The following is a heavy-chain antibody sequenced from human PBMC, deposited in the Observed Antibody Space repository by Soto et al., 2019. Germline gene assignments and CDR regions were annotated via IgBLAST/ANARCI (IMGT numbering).Heavy chain of an antibody. V-gene: IGHV4-61*01. D-gene: IGHD4-17*01. CDR3: ARTTAVPNTPRSRYFFDY. CDR1: GGSVSNKTYY. J-gene: IGHJ4*02. Sequence: QVQLQESGPGLLKPSETLSLTCSVSGGSVSNKTYYWSWIRQPPGKRLEWIGYVYYSGTTNYNPSLKSRVTRPVDLSKNQCSLRLSSVTTADTALYYCARTTAVPNTPRSRYFFDYWGQGTRVTVSS. CDR2: VYYSGTT.